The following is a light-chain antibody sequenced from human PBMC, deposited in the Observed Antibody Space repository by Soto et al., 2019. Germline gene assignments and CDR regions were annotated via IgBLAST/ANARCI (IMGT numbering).Light chain of an antibody. CDR3: QQYKSSST. CDR2: KAS. J-gene: IGKJ1*01. Sequence: DIQMTQSPSTLSASVGDRVTITCRASQSISSWLAWYQQKPGKAPKLLINKASSLQSEVPSRFSGSGSGTEFTLTITSLQPDDFGVYYCQQYKSSSTFGQGTKVDNK. CDR1: QSISSW. V-gene: IGKV1-5*03.